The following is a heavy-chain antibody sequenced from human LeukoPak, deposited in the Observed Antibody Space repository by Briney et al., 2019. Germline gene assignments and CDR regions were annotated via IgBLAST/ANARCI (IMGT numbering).Heavy chain of an antibody. D-gene: IGHD3-10*01. V-gene: IGHV3-20*04. CDR1: GFTFDDYG. CDR2: INWNGGST. J-gene: IGHJ3*02. Sequence: GGSLRLSCAASGFTFDDYGMSWVRQAPGKGLEWVSGINWNGGSTGYADSVKGRFTISRDNAKNSLYLQMNSLRAEDTALYYCARDHVLWFVEFDAFDIWGQGTMVTVSS. CDR3: ARDHVLWFVEFDAFDI.